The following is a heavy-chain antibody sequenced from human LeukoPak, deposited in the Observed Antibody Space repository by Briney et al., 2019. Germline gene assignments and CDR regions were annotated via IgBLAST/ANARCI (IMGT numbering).Heavy chain of an antibody. J-gene: IGHJ5*02. D-gene: IGHD2-2*01. CDR3: AREKYQLLTSGWFDP. Sequence: ASVKVSCKASGYTFTSYGISWVRQAPGQGLEWMGWINPNSGGTNYAQKFQGRVTMTRDTSISTAYMELSRLRSDDTAVYYCAREKYQLLTSGWFDPWGQGTLVTVSS. CDR2: INPNSGGT. V-gene: IGHV1-2*02. CDR1: GYTFTSYG.